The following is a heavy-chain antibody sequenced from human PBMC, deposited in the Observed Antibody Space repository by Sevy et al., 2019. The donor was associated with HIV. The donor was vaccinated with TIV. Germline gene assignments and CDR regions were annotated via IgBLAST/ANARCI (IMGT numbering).Heavy chain of an antibody. CDR3: ALDSNAYDI. CDR1: GGTFNSYG. D-gene: IGHD3-22*01. Sequence: ASVKVSCKASGGTFNSYGINWVLQAPGQGLEWMGGIIPIFGTTNYAQKFQGRVTITADKSTSTVHMELSSLRSEDTAEYYCALDSNAYDIWGQGTMVTVSS. CDR2: IIPIFGTT. J-gene: IGHJ3*02. V-gene: IGHV1-69*06.